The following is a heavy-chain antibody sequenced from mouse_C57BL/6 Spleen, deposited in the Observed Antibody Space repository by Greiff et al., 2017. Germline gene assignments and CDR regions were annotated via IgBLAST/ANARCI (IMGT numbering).Heavy chain of an antibody. CDR2: IDPENGDT. CDR1: GFNIKDDY. J-gene: IGHJ3*01. CDR3: TTSSTMIRRFAY. D-gene: IGHD2-4*01. Sequence: VQLQQSGAELVRPGASVKLSCTASGFNIKDDYMHWVKQRPEQGLAWIGWIDPENGDTEYASKFQGKATITADTSSNTAYLQLSSLTSEDTAVYYCTTSSTMIRRFAYWGQGTLVTVSA. V-gene: IGHV14-4*01.